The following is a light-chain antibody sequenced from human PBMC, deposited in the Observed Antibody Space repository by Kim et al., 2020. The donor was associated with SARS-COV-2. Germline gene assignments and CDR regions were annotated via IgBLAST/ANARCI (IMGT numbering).Light chain of an antibody. CDR1: QDISIY. J-gene: IGKJ1*01. Sequence: DIQMNQSPSSLSVSVGDRVTITCRASQDISIYLAWYQQKPGKVPKLLIYAASTLQSGVPSRFSGSGSGTDFTLTISSLQPEDVATYYCQKYTSAPCTFGQGTKVDIK. CDR2: AAS. V-gene: IGKV1-27*01. CDR3: QKYTSAPCT.